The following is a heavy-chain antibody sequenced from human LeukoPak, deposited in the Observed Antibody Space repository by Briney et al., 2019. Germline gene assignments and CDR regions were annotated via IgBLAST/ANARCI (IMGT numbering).Heavy chain of an antibody. V-gene: IGHV3-23*01. CDR1: GFTFSSYA. CDR3: AKDFRLITMIVVVTCFDY. J-gene: IGHJ4*02. D-gene: IGHD3-22*01. Sequence: GGSLRLSCAASGFTFSSYAMSWVRQAPGKGLEWVSAISGSGGSTYYADSVKGRFTISRDNSKNTLYLQMNSLRAEDTAVYYCAKDFRLITMIVVVTCFDYWGQGTLVTVSS. CDR2: ISGSGGST.